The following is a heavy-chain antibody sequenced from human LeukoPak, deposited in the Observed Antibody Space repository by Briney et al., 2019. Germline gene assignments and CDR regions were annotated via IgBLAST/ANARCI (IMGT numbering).Heavy chain of an antibody. CDR2: ISYDGSNK. V-gene: IGHV3-30*18. CDR3: AKTVAGYYYYYGMDV. D-gene: IGHD6-19*01. Sequence: PGRSLRLSCAASGFTFSSYGMHWVRQAPGKGLEWVAVISYDGSNKYYADSVKGRFTIPRDNSKNTLYLQMNSLRAEDTAVYYCAKTVAGYYYYYGMDVWGQGTTVTVSS. J-gene: IGHJ6*02. CDR1: GFTFSSYG.